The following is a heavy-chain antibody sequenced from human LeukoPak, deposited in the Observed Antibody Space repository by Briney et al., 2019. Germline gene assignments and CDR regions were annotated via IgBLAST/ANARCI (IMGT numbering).Heavy chain of an antibody. CDR3: ARISKVYCSGTSNLCYNWFDP. J-gene: IGHJ5*02. V-gene: IGHV4-38-2*01. CDR2: IYHSGST. CDR1: GYSISSGYY. Sequence: PSETLSLTCAVSGYSISSGYYWGWIRQPPGKGLEWIGSIYHSGSTYYNPSLKSRVTISVDTSKNQFSLKLSSVTAADTAMYYCARISKVYCSGTSNLCYNWFDPWGQGTLVTVSS. D-gene: IGHD2-2*01.